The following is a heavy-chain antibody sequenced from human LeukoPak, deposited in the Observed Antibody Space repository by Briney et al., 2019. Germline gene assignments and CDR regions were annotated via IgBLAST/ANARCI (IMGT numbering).Heavy chain of an antibody. J-gene: IGHJ4*02. CDR1: GFTFDDYG. Sequence: PGGSLRLSCAASGFTFDDYGMSWVRQAPGKGLEWVSGINWNGGSTGYADSVKGQFTISRDNAKNSLYLQMNSLRAEDTALYYCARGPHIVVVVAATNYYFDYWGQGTLVTVSS. CDR2: INWNGGST. V-gene: IGHV3-20*04. CDR3: ARGPHIVVVVAATNYYFDY. D-gene: IGHD2-15*01.